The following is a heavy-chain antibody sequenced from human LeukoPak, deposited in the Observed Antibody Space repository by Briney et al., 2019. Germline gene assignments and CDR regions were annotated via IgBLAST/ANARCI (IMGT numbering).Heavy chain of an antibody. J-gene: IGHJ4*02. V-gene: IGHV1-2*02. D-gene: IGHD1-26*01. CDR2: INPNSGGT. Sequence: ASVKVSCKASGYTFTGYYMQWVRQAPGQGLEWMGWINPNSGGTNNAQKFQGRVTMTRDTSISTAYMELSRLRSDDTAVYYCARDGEEGIVGAPTGNWGQGTLVTVSS. CDR1: GYTFTGYY. CDR3: ARDGEEGIVGAPTGN.